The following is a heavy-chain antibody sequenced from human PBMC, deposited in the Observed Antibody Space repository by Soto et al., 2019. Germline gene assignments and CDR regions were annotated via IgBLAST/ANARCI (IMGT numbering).Heavy chain of an antibody. CDR1: GYTFISYG. Sequence: QVQLVQSGAEVKKPGASVKVSCKSSGYTFISYGISWVRQAPGQGLEWMGWISAYTGNTNYTQKLQGRVTMTTDTSTTTAYMELRNLRSDDTAVYYCTLVALDYWGQGTLVTVSS. J-gene: IGHJ4*02. D-gene: IGHD5-12*01. CDR3: TLVALDY. CDR2: ISAYTGNT. V-gene: IGHV1-18*01.